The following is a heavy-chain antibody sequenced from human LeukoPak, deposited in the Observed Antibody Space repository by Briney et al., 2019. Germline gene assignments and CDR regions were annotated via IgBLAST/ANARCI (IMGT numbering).Heavy chain of an antibody. J-gene: IGHJ4*02. CDR3: AREGAVRGVITYDY. CDR2: IKQDGSEK. V-gene: IGHV3-7*01. D-gene: IGHD3-10*01. Sequence: GGSLRLSCAASGFTFSSYWMSWVRQAPGKGLEWVANIKQDGSEKYYVGSVKGRFTISRDNAKNSLYLQMNSLRVEDTAVYYCAREGAVRGVITYDYWGQGTLVTVSS. CDR1: GFTFSSYW.